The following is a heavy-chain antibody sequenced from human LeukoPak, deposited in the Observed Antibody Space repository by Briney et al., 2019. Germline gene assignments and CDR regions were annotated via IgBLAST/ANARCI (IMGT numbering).Heavy chain of an antibody. V-gene: IGHV3-53*01. CDR3: AREAVTRNYFDY. D-gene: IGHD4-17*01. Sequence: GGSLRLSCAASGFTVSSKYMNWVRQAPGKGLAWVSVIYSGGSTYYADSVKGRFTISRDNSKNTLYLQMNSLRAEDTAVYYCAREAVTRNYFDYWGQGTLVTVSS. J-gene: IGHJ4*02. CDR2: IYSGGST. CDR1: GFTVSSKY.